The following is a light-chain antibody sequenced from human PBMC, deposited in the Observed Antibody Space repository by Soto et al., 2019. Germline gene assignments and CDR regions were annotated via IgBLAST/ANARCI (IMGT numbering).Light chain of an antibody. J-gene: IGKJ3*01. CDR3: QQRSNWSLFT. CDR1: QSVSSY. V-gene: IGKV3-11*01. Sequence: EIVLTQSLATLSLSPGERATLSCRASQSVSSYLAWYQQKPGQAPRLLIYDASNRATGIPARFSGSGSGTDFTLTISSLEPEDFAVYYCQQRSNWSLFTFGPGTKVDIK. CDR2: DAS.